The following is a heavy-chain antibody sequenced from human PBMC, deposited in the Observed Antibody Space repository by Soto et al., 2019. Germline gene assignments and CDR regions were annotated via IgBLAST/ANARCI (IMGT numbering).Heavy chain of an antibody. Sequence: GGSLRLSCAASGFTFSSYAMSWVRQAPGKGLEWVSAISGSGGSTYYADSVKGRFTISRDNSKNTLYLQMNSLRAEDTAVYYCAKEGDSSGWEGAEYFQHWGQGTLVTVSS. CDR1: GFTFSSYA. V-gene: IGHV3-23*01. J-gene: IGHJ1*01. D-gene: IGHD6-19*01. CDR3: AKEGDSSGWEGAEYFQH. CDR2: ISGSGGST.